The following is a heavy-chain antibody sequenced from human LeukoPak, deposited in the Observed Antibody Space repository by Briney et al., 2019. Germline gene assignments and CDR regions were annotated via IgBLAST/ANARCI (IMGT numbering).Heavy chain of an antibody. V-gene: IGHV3-23*01. CDR3: AKVPDGPFDY. J-gene: IGHJ4*02. CDR2: ITVSGDKT. D-gene: IGHD5-24*01. CDR1: GFTFSSYV. Sequence: PGGSLRLSCAASGFTFSSYVMIWVRQAPGKGLEWVSGITVSGDKTYHADSVKGRFTISRDNSKNTLYLQMNSLRAEDTAVYYCAKVPDGPFDYWGQGTLVTVSS.